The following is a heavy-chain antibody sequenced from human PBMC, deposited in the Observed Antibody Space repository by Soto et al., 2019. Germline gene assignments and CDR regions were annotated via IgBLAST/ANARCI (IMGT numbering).Heavy chain of an antibody. Sequence: VQLVESGGGLVQPGGSLKLSCAASGFTFSGSAMHWVRQASGKGLEWVGRIRSKANSYATAYAASVKGRFTISRDDSKNTAYLQMNSLKTEDTAVYYCTSPYSSYQVDYWGQGTLVTVSS. CDR2: IRSKANSYAT. CDR1: GFTFSGSA. J-gene: IGHJ4*02. D-gene: IGHD6-6*01. V-gene: IGHV3-73*02. CDR3: TSPYSSYQVDY.